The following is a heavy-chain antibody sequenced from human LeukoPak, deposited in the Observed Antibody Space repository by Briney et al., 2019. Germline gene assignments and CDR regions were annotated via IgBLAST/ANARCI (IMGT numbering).Heavy chain of an antibody. D-gene: IGHD2-2*01. V-gene: IGHV4-4*07. Sequence: TSETLSLTCTVSGGSVNSYYWSWTRQPAGKGLEWTGRIYTSGATNYNPSLKSRVPMSVDTSKNQFSLKLSSLTAADTAVYYCVRDGRGYCSSSSVCYSWFDPWGQGTLVAVSS. CDR1: GGSVNSYY. CDR2: IYTSGAT. CDR3: VRDGRGYCSSSSVCYSWFDP. J-gene: IGHJ5*02.